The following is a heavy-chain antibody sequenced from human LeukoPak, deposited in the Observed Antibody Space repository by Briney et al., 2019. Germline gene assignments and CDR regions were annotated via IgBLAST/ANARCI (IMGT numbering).Heavy chain of an antibody. CDR1: GFTFSSYW. CDR3: ARDTAMVYWYFDL. V-gene: IGHV3-74*01. CDR2: INSDGSST. D-gene: IGHD5-18*01. J-gene: IGHJ2*01. Sequence: GGSLRLSCAASGFTFSSYWMHWVRQAPGKGLGWVSRINSDGSSTSYADSVKGRFTISRDNAKNTLYLQMNSLRAEDTAVYYCARDTAMVYWYFDLWGRGTLVTVSS.